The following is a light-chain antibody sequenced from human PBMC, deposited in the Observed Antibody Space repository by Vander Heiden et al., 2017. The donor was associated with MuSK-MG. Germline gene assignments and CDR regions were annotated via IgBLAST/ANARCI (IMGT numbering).Light chain of an antibody. J-gene: IGKJ1*01. CDR3: LQSYNAHPT. CDR2: AAS. Sequence: DIQMTQSPSSLSASVGDRVTITCRASQSISSYLNWYQQKPGKAPKLLIYAASSLQSGVPSRFSGSGSGTDCTLTISSLQPEDFATYYCLQSYNAHPTFGQGTKVEIK. CDR1: QSISSY. V-gene: IGKV1-39*01.